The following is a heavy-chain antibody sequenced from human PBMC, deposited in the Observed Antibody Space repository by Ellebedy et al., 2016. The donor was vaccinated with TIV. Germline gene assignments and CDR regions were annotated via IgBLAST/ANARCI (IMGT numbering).Heavy chain of an antibody. Sequence: MPSETLSLTCTVSGGSISSYYWSRIRQPPGKGLEWIGYIYYSGSTNYNPSLKSRVTISVDTSKNQFSLKLSSVTAADTAVYYCARGYSSGWYNWFDPWGQGTLVTVSS. CDR1: GGSISSYY. CDR3: ARGYSSGWYNWFDP. V-gene: IGHV4-59*01. CDR2: IYYSGST. D-gene: IGHD6-19*01. J-gene: IGHJ5*02.